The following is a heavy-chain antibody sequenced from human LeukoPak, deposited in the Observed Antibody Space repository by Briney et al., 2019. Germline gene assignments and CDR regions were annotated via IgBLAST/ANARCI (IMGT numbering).Heavy chain of an antibody. CDR3: ARTSRSITIFGVVISFDY. CDR1: GYTFTSYD. CDR2: MNPNSGNT. Sequence: ASVKVSCKASGYTFTSYDINWVRQDTGQGLEWMGWMNPNSGNTGYAQKFQGRVTITRNTSISTAYMELSSLRSDDTAVYYCARTSRSITIFGVVISFDYWGQGTLVTVSS. D-gene: IGHD3-3*01. V-gene: IGHV1-8*03. J-gene: IGHJ4*02.